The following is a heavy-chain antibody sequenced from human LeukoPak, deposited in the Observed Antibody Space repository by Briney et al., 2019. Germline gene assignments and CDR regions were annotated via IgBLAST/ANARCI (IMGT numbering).Heavy chain of an antibody. CDR2: INHRGST. J-gene: IGHJ4*02. CDR1: GGSFSRYY. CDR3: ARGGGLGLRY. D-gene: IGHD3-16*01. Sequence: SETLSLTCAVYGGSFSRYYWLWIRQPPGKGLEWMGEINHRGSTKYTPSLKSRVTISVDKFKNQFSLKLSSVTAAGTGVYYCARGGGLGLRYWGQGTLVTVSS. V-gene: IGHV4-34*01.